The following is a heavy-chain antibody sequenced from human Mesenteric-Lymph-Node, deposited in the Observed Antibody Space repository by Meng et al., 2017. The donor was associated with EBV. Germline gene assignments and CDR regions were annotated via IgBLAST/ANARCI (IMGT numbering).Heavy chain of an antibody. J-gene: IGHJ4*02. Sequence: QGQPVQHGAEGKKPGASVTVSCKASGYTFPGYDVHWVRQSPGQGLEWMGWINPNSGGTNYAQKFQGWVTMTRDTSINTAYMELSRLRSDDTAVYYCARDDYGDLPLDYWGQGTLVTVSS. CDR1: GYTFPGYD. CDR3: ARDDYGDLPLDY. CDR2: INPNSGGT. V-gene: IGHV1-2*04. D-gene: IGHD4-17*01.